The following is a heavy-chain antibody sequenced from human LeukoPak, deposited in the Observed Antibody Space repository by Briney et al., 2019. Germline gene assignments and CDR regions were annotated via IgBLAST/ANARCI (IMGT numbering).Heavy chain of an antibody. J-gene: IGHJ5*02. CDR2: INHSGST. Sequence: SETLSLTCAVYGGSFSGYYWSWIRPPPGKGLEGIGEINHSGSTNYNPSLKSRVTISVDTSKNQFSLKLSSVTAADTAVYYCARDRYLSWLRSSWRFDPWGQGTLVTVSS. V-gene: IGHV4-34*01. D-gene: IGHD5-12*01. CDR1: GGSFSGYY. CDR3: ARDRYLSWLRSSWRFDP.